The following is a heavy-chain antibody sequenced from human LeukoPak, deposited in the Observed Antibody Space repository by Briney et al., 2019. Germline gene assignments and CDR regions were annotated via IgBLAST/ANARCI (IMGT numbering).Heavy chain of an antibody. CDR2: IRYDGSTK. V-gene: IGHV3-30*02. J-gene: IGHJ6*03. D-gene: IGHD3-10*01. CDR3: ARVSSKATVRGLITKKNYYYYYMDV. Sequence: GGSLRLSCAASGFTFSGFGMHWVRQAPGKGLEWVAFIRYDGSTKHYGDSVKGRFTISRDNSKNTLYLQMNSLRAEDTAVYYCARVSSKATVRGLITKKNYYYYYMDVWGKGTTVTISS. CDR1: GFTFSGFG.